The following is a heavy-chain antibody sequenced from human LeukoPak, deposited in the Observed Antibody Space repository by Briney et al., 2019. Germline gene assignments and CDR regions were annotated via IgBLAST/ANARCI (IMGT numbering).Heavy chain of an antibody. CDR3: ARDRPSGSYYMDA. CDR2: IYYSGST. J-gene: IGHJ6*03. CDR1: GGSIGGYY. V-gene: IGHV4-59*01. Sequence: SETLSLTCTVSGGSIGGYYWSWIRQPPGKGLEWIGYIYYSGSTNYNPSLKSRVTISVDTSKNQFSLNLSSVTAADTALYYCARDRPSGSYYMDAWGKGTTVTVSS. D-gene: IGHD1-26*01.